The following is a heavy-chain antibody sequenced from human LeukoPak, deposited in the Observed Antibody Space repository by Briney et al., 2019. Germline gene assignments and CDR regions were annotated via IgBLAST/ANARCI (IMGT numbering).Heavy chain of an antibody. V-gene: IGHV6-1*01. CDR2: TYYRSKWYN. J-gene: IGHJ4*02. D-gene: IGHD3-10*01. CDR1: GDSVSSNSAA. CDR3: ARFQSGDAYGSGSAVFDY. Sequence: SQTLSLTCAISGDSVSSNSAAWNWIRQSPSRGLEWLGRTYYRSKWYNDYAVSVKSRITINPDTSKNQFSLQLNSVTPEDTAVYYCARFQSGDAYGSGSAVFDYWGQGTLVTVSS.